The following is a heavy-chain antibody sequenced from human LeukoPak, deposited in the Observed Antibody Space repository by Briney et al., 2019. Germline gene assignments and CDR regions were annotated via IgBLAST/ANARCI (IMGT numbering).Heavy chain of an antibody. Sequence: GESLKISCKGPGYSFTNYWIGWVRQMPGKGLEWMGIVYPGDSDTRYSPSFQGQVTISADKSISTAYLQWSSLKASDTAMHYCARQGGDYGDYEGYWGQGTLVTVSS. D-gene: IGHD4-17*01. CDR1: GYSFTNYW. J-gene: IGHJ4*02. CDR3: ARQGGDYGDYEGY. CDR2: VYPGDSDT. V-gene: IGHV5-51*01.